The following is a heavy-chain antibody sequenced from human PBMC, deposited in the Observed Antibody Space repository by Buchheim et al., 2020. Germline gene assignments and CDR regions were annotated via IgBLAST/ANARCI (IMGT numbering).Heavy chain of an antibody. J-gene: IGHJ4*02. V-gene: IGHV1-8*01. D-gene: IGHD5-18*01. Sequence: QVQLVQSGAEVKKPGASVKVSCKASGYTFTSYDINWVRQATGKGLEWMGWMNPNSGNTGYAQKFQGRVTMTRNTSISSAYMELSSMRSEDTAVYYCARGGVGGYSYGYFWWGTQPFDYWGQGTL. CDR2: MNPNSGNT. CDR1: GYTFTSYD. CDR3: ARGGVGGYSYGYFWWGTQPFDY.